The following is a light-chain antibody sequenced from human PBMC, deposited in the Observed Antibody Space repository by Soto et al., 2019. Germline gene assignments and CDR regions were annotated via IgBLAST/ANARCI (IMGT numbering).Light chain of an antibody. CDR3: QQYNSYS. Sequence: EIVLTQSPVTLSLSPGERATLSCRAGQSVSSNSLAWYQQKPGQAPRLLIYAASTRATGIPARFSGSGSGTDFTLTISSLQPDDFATYYCQQYNSYSFGQGTKVDIK. V-gene: IGKV3-20*01. CDR1: QSVSSNS. CDR2: AAS. J-gene: IGKJ1*01.